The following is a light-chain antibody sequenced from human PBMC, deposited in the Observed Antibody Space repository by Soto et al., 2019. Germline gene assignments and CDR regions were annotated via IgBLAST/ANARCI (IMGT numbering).Light chain of an antibody. Sequence: DIQLTQSPSFLSASIGDRVTITCRASQDISSHLAWYLQKPGKTPKLLIYAASTLQSGVPSRFSGRGSGTEFTLTVSSLQPEDFGTYYCQNIHTYPLTFGQGTRLEIK. CDR2: AAS. CDR3: QNIHTYPLT. J-gene: IGKJ5*01. CDR1: QDISSH. V-gene: IGKV1-9*01.